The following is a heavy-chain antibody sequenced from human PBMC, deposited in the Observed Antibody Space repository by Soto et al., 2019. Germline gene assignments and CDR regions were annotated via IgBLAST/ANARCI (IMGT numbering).Heavy chain of an antibody. CDR3: ARGRFYRYGLFREAMDV. Sequence: SQTLSLTCAISGDSVSSNTATWNWIRQSPSRGLEWLGRTYYRSKWSNDYAVSVKSRITINPDTSKHQFSLQLDSVTAEDTAVYDCARGRFYRYGLFREAMDVWGQGTTVTFPS. CDR1: GDSVSSNTAT. CDR2: TYYRSKWSN. V-gene: IGHV6-1*01. J-gene: IGHJ6*02. D-gene: IGHD5-18*01.